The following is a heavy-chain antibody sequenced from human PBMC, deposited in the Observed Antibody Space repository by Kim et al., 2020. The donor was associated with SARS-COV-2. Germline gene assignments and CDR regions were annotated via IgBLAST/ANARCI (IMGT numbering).Heavy chain of an antibody. V-gene: IGHV3-23*01. D-gene: IGHD6-13*01. CDR3: TKDQWEGCEQQLVTPLDY. Sequence: KGRFTISRDNSTNTLYLQMNSLSAEDTAVYDCTKDQWEGCEQQLVTPLDYWGQGTLVTVSS. J-gene: IGHJ4*02.